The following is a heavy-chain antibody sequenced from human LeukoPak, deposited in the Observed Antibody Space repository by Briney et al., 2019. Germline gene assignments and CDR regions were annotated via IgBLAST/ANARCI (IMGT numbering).Heavy chain of an antibody. CDR3: ANKPSCFDP. J-gene: IGHJ5*02. D-gene: IGHD1-14*01. V-gene: IGHV3-23*01. CDR2: ISGSGDGT. CDR1: GFTFSSDS. Sequence: GGSLRLSCTLSGFTFSSDSMTWVRHAPGKGLEWVSSISGSGDGTYYADSVKGRFTISRDNSKNTLYLQRNGLRAEDTAVYYCANKPSCFDPWGQGTLVTVSS.